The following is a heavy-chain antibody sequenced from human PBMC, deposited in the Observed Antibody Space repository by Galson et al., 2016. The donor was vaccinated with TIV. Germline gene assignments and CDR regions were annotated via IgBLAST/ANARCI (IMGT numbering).Heavy chain of an antibody. D-gene: IGHD1-1*01. CDR2: ISDGGNT. V-gene: IGHV3-66*02. J-gene: IGHJ6*02. CDR3: ARDRILDATYYYYYYGMDV. CDR1: GLSVSINY. Sequence: SLRLSCAASGLSVSINYMTWVRQAPGKGLEWVSLISDGGNTYYPDSEKGRLTISRDNSKNTLYLQMNSLRVEDTAVYYCARDRILDATYYYYYYGMDVWGQGTAVTVSS.